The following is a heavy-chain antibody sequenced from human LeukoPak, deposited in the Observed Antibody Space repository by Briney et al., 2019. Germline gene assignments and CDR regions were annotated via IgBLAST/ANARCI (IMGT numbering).Heavy chain of an antibody. Sequence: SETLSLTCTVSGGSISSYYWSWIRQPAGKGLEWIGRIYTSGSTNYNPSLKSRVTMSVDTSKNQFSLKVSSVTAADTAVYYCARVALSDYGDYVGYFDYWGRGTLVTVSS. J-gene: IGHJ4*02. V-gene: IGHV4-4*07. CDR1: GGSISSYY. CDR2: IYTSGST. CDR3: ARVALSDYGDYVGYFDY. D-gene: IGHD4-17*01.